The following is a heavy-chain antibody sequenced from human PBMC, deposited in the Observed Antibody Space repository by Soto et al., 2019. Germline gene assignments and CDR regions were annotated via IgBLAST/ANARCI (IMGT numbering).Heavy chain of an antibody. CDR3: AMDYGDRPEYFKH. D-gene: IGHD4-17*01. J-gene: IGHJ1*01. CDR2: ISPFKGRT. Sequence: VESGPGFKGPGGSIEGSFQASGYTFTSYRISLGGQAPGKRLEGMGWISPFKGRTQYSQKAQGRGTLSTDTSSNTAYMEMTTLRVDDTAVYYCAMDYGDRPEYFKHWGQGTLVTVS. V-gene: IGHV1-18*04. CDR1: GYTFTSYR.